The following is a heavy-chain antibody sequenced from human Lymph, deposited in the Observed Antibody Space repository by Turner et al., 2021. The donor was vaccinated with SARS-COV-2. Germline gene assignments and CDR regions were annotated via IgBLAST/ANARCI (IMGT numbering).Heavy chain of an antibody. CDR2: ISSSSSYI. CDR1: GFTFSTYS. Sequence: EVQLVESGGGLVKPGGSVSLSCAASGFTFSTYSMNWVRQAPGKGLEWISSISSSSSYIYYADSVKGRFTISRDDAKNSLYLQMNSLRAEDTAVYYCARDIPTTADYFDYWGQGTLVTVSS. CDR3: ARDIPTTADYFDY. V-gene: IGHV3-21*01. D-gene: IGHD4-17*01. J-gene: IGHJ4*02.